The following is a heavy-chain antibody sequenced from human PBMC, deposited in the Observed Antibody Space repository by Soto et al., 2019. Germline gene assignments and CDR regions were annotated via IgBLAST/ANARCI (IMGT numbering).Heavy chain of an antibody. CDR1: GYTFTSYG. V-gene: IGHV1-18*01. CDR3: ASSALFGDTAMAIQPGH. CDR2: ISAYNGNT. J-gene: IGHJ4*02. Sequence: GASVKVSCEASGYTFTSYGISWVRQAPGQGLEWMGWISAYNGNTNYAQKLQGRVTMTTDTSTSTAYMELSSLRSEDTAVYYCASSALFGDTAMAIQPGHWGQGTLVTVSS. D-gene: IGHD5-18*01.